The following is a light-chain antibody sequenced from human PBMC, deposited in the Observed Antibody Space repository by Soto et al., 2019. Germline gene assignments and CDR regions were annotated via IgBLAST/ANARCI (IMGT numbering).Light chain of an antibody. Sequence: QSVLTQPASVSGSPGQSITISCTGTSSDVGGYNYVSWYQQHPGKAPKFMIYGVSNRPSGVSNRFSGSKSGNTASLTISGLQAEDEADYYCCSYTTSNTRQKAFGTGTKVTVL. J-gene: IGLJ1*01. CDR1: SSDVGGYNY. V-gene: IGLV2-14*01. CDR2: GVS. CDR3: CSYTTSNTRQKA.